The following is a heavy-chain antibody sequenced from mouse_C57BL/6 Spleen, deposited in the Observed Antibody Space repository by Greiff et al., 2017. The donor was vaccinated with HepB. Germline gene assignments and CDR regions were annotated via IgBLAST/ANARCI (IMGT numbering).Heavy chain of an antibody. CDR2: IWSDGST. D-gene: IGHD1-1*01. Sequence: QVQLKESGPGLVAPSQSLSITCTVSGFSLTSYGVHWVRQPPGKGLEWLVVIWSDGSTTYNSALKSRLSISKDNSKSQVFLKMNSLQTDDTAMYYCATPYYYGSSYSFAYWGQGTLVTVSA. J-gene: IGHJ3*01. CDR1: GFSLTSYG. V-gene: IGHV2-6*03. CDR3: ATPYYYGSSYSFAY.